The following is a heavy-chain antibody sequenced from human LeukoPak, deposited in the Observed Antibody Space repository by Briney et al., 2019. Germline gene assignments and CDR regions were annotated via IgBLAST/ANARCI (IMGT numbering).Heavy chain of an antibody. Sequence: SETLSLTCAVSGESFSGYFWTWIRQPPGKGLEWIGESNHFGSTDYNPSLKSRVTISVDTSKKQFSLNVRSVTDADTAVYFCARLPWGIAVAASYYYYGMDVWGQGTTVTVSS. V-gene: IGHV4-34*01. CDR3: ARLPWGIAVAASYYYYGMDV. J-gene: IGHJ6*02. CDR1: GESFSGYF. CDR2: SNHFGST. D-gene: IGHD6-19*01.